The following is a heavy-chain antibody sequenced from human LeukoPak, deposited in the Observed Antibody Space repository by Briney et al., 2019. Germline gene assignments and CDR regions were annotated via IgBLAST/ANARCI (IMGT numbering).Heavy chain of an antibody. V-gene: IGHV1-2*02. CDR2: INPNSGGT. D-gene: IGHD1-26*01. CDR3: AREGRAGEWDLLGYVHWYFDL. J-gene: IGHJ2*01. Sequence: GASVKVSCKASGFTLTAYYIHWVRQAPGQGLEWMGWINPNSGGTNYAQKFQGRVTMTRDTSISTAYMELTRLRSDDTAVYYCAREGRAGEWDLLGYVHWYFDLWGRGTLVTVSS. CDR1: GFTLTAYY.